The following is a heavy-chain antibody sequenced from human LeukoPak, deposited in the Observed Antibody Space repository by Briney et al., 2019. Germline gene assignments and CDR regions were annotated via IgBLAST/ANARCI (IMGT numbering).Heavy chain of an antibody. CDR3: ARRPDGFDI. CDR2: INHSGGT. CDR1: GGSFSGYH. Sequence: LEALSLTCAVYGGSFSGYHWSWIRQSPGRGLEWIGQINHSGGTDYNASVQSRVTISIDTARNQFSLRLSSLTAADTAIYYCARRPDGFDIWGQGTTVIVSS. V-gene: IGHV4-34*01. J-gene: IGHJ3*02.